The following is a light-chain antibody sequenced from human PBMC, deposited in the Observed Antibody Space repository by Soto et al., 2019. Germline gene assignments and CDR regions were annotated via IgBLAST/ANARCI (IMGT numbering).Light chain of an antibody. J-gene: IGKJ4*01. V-gene: IGKV1-5*03. CDR2: GAS. CDR3: QQYDTYPLT. Sequence: DIQMTQSPSTLSPSVGDRVTITCRASQSIGRWLAWYQQKPGKAPNLLIYGASPLESGVPSRFSGSGSGTEFTLTISSLQPDDFATYYCQQYDTYPLTFGGGTKVEIK. CDR1: QSIGRW.